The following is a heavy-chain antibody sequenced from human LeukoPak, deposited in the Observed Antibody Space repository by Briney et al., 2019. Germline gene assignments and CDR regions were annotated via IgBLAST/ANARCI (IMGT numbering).Heavy chain of an antibody. CDR1: GFTFSSHW. D-gene: IGHD4-11*01. V-gene: IGHV3-7*01. CDR3: AKEGTTVTTVAFDI. CDR2: IKQGGSEK. Sequence: GGSLRLSCVASGFTFSSHWMSWVRQAPGKGLEWVADIKQGGSEKSYVDSVKGRFTISRDNSKNTLYLNMNSLRAEDTGVYYCAKEGTTVTTVAFDIWGQGTMVTVSA. J-gene: IGHJ3*02.